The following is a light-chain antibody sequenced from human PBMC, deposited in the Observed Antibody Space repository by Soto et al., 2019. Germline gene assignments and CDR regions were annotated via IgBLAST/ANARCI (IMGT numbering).Light chain of an antibody. CDR2: GTS. J-gene: IGKJ2*01. V-gene: IGKV3-20*01. CDR3: QQYGSPPQT. Sequence: IVMTQSPGTLSLSPGEIATLSCRASQSLSSNYLAWYQQKPGQAPRLLINGTSSRATGIPDTFSGSRSGTDFTFTTSRVEPEDFAVYYCQQYGSPPQTFGQGTKLEIK. CDR1: QSLSSNY.